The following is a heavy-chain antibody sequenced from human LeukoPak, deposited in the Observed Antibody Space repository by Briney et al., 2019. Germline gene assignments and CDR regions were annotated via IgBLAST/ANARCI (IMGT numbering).Heavy chain of an antibody. CDR1: GYTFTNYG. J-gene: IGHJ4*02. CDR2: ISAYNGNA. D-gene: IGHD3-22*01. V-gene: IGHV1-18*01. Sequence: ASVKVSCKASGYTFTNYGISWVRQAPGQGLEWMGWISAYNGNADYAQKFQGRVTMTTDTSTSTAYMELRSLRSDDTAVYYCARGSTYYYDSSGYYLDYWGQGTLVTVSS. CDR3: ARGSTYYYDSSGYYLDY.